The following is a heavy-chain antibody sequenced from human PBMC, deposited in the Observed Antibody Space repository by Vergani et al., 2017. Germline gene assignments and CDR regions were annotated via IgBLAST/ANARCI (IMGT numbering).Heavy chain of an antibody. V-gene: IGHV2-26*01. CDR2: IFSNDEK. J-gene: IGHJ5*02. D-gene: IGHD6-19*01. CDR1: GFSLSNARMG. CDR3: ARIRRAVAGTIWFDP. Sequence: QVTLKESGPVLVKPTETLTLTCTVSGFSLSNARMGVSWIRQPPGKALEWLAHIFSNDEKSYSTSLKSRLTISKDTSKSQVVLTMTNMDPVDTATYYCARIRRAVAGTIWFDPWGQGTLVTVSS.